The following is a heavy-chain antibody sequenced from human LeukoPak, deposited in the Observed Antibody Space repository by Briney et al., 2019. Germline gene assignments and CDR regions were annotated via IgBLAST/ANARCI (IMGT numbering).Heavy chain of an antibody. CDR2: INTNTGNP. D-gene: IGHD5-12*01. V-gene: IGHV7-4-1*02. CDR3: ARVPLTEWLLIDY. CDR1: GYTFTNYA. J-gene: IGHJ4*02. Sequence: ASVKVSCKASGYTFTNYAMNWVRQAPGQGLEWMEWINTNTGNPTYAQGFTGRFVFSLDTSVSTAYLQISSLKAEDTAVYYCARVPLTEWLLIDYWGQGTLLTVSS.